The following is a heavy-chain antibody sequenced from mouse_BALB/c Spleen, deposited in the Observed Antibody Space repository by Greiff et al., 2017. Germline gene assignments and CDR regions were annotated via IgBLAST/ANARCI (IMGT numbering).Heavy chain of an antibody. CDR3: ARGLETNAMDY. J-gene: IGHJ4*01. Sequence: QVQLQQSGAELARPGASVKLSCKASGYTFTSYWMQWVKQRPGQGLEWIGAIYPGDGDTRYTQKFKGKATLTADKSSSTAYMQLSSLASEDSAVYYCARGLETNAMDYWGQGTSVTVSS. CDR1: GYTFTSYW. CDR2: IYPGDGDT. V-gene: IGHV1-87*01.